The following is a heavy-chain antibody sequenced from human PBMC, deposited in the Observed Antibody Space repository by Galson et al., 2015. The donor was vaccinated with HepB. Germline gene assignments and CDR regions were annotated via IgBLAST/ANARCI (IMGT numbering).Heavy chain of an antibody. CDR3: AREGYSGYSVGGNFDF. CDR1: GVMFSNYA. D-gene: IGHD5-12*01. J-gene: IGHJ4*02. V-gene: IGHV1-69*13. CDR2: ILPMFATV. Sequence: SVKVSCKASGVMFSNYAISWVRQAPGQGLEWLGGILPMFATVKNAQKFQDRVTITADESTKTAYMEPSSLRSEDTAVYYCAREGYSGYSVGGNFDFWGQGTLVSVSS.